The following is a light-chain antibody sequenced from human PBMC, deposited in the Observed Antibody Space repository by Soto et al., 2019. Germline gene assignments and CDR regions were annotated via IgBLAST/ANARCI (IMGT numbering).Light chain of an antibody. Sequence: EIVMTQSPATLSVSPGERTTFSCRASQSVSSNLAWYQQKPGQAPRLLIYGASTRATGIPARFSGSGSGTEFTLTISSLPFEDFAVYYCQQHNNWPPWTFGQGTKVEIK. CDR1: QSVSSN. V-gene: IGKV3-15*01. CDR3: QQHNNWPPWT. CDR2: GAS. J-gene: IGKJ1*01.